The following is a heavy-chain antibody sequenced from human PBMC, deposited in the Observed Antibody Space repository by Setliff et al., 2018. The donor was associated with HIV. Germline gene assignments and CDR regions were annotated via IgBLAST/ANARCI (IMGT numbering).Heavy chain of an antibody. CDR2: IDPSDSYV. V-gene: IGHV5-10-1*01. Sequence: GESLKISCKASGCKFTGYWINWVRQMPGKGLEWMGRIDPSDSYVDYSPSFQGHVTISIDKSVSSAHLQWSSLKASDTAMYYCARHKNGAYSLDSWGQGTLVTVS. D-gene: IGHD4-17*01. CDR1: GCKFTGYW. CDR3: ARHKNGAYSLDS. J-gene: IGHJ4*02.